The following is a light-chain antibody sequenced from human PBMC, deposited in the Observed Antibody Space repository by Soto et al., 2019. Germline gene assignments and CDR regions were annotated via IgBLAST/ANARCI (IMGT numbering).Light chain of an antibody. V-gene: IGKV4-1*01. CDR2: WAS. Sequence: DIVITQSPDSLPVSVGQRATINCTSSQSVLYTSNNKNYLAWYQLKPAPSPQLLIYWASSRESLVPDRSSGSGSGTDFTLTISSLQAGDVAVYYSQQYYSNPRTFGQGTKVDFK. CDR3: QQYYSNPRT. CDR1: QSVLYTSNNKNY. J-gene: IGKJ1*01.